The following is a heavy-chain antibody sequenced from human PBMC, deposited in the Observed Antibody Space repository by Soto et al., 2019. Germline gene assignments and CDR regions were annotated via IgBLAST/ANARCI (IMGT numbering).Heavy chain of an antibody. J-gene: IGHJ4*02. CDR2: IWDDGSKK. CDR1: GFTFSSHA. V-gene: IGHV3-33*01. Sequence: QVQLVESGGGVVQPGRSLRLSCVASGFTFSSHAMHWVRQAPGKGLEWVAVIWDDGSKKYYADSVKGRFTVATDDSKNTLYLQMNSLRVEDTSGYYSARDPGYSNYDVDYWGQGTLVTVSP. D-gene: IGHD5-12*01. CDR3: ARDPGYSNYDVDY.